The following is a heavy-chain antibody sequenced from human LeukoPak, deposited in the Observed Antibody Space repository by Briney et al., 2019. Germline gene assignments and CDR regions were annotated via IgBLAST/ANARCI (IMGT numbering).Heavy chain of an antibody. V-gene: IGHV4-59*01. Sequence: SETLSLTCTVSGGSISSYYWSWIRQPPGKGLEWIGYIYYSGSTNYNPSLKSRVTISIDTSKNRFSLKLSSVTAADTAVYYCARGGSRSYTSCTLDYWGQGSLVTVSS. CDR3: ARGGSRSYTSCTLDY. CDR2: IYYSGST. CDR1: GGSISSYY. J-gene: IGHJ4*02. D-gene: IGHD2-2*01.